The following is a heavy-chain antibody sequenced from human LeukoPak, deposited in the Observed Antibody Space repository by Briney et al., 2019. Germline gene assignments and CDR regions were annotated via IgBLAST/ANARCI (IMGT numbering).Heavy chain of an antibody. D-gene: IGHD6-13*01. Sequence: GGSLRLSCAASGFTFSNYDMHWVRQAAGKSLEWVSSIGTAADTFYPDSVKGRFTISRENAKNSLYLQMNSLEVGDTAVYYCARDRATAAAFRANWYYDPWGRGTLVIVSS. J-gene: IGHJ2*01. V-gene: IGHV3-13*01. CDR1: GFTFSNYD. CDR2: IGTAADT. CDR3: ARDRATAAAFRANWYYDP.